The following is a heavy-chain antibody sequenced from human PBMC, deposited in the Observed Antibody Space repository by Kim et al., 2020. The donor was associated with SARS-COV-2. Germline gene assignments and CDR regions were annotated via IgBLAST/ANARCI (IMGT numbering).Heavy chain of an antibody. V-gene: IGHV4-39*01. D-gene: IGHD3-9*01. J-gene: IGHJ5*02. CDR3: ARLVPNYDILTGYYLSGNWFDP. CDR1: GGSISSSSYY. Sequence: SETLSLTCTVSGGSISSSSYYWGWIRQPPGKGLEWIGSIYYSGSTYYNPSLKSRVTISVDTSKNQFSLKLSSVTAADTAVYYCARLVPNYDILTGYYLSGNWFDPWGQGTLVTVSS. CDR2: IYYSGST.